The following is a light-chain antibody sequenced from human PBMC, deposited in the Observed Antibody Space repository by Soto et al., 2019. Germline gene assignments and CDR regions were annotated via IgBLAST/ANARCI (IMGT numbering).Light chain of an antibody. CDR2: AAS. CDR3: LQVYNYPLT. V-gene: IGKV1-9*01. CDR1: QGINNY. J-gene: IGKJ4*01. Sequence: DIQLTQSPSFLSASVGDGVTITCRASQGINNYLVWYQQKPGKAPKLLIYAASTLQSGVPSRFSGSASGTEFTLTISSLQPEDFATYFCLQVYNYPLTFGGGTRLEIK.